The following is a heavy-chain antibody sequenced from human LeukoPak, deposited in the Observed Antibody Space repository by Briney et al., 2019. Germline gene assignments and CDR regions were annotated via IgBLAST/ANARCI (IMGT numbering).Heavy chain of an antibody. CDR2: IYYSGST. Sequence: PSETLSLTCTVSGGSISISSYYWGWIRQPPGKGVEWIVSIYYSGSTYYNPSLKSRVTISVDTSKNQFSLKLSSVTAADTAVYYCARHPWDSSGYYLDYWGQGTLVTVSS. CDR3: ARHPWDSSGYYLDY. V-gene: IGHV4-39*01. D-gene: IGHD3-22*01. CDR1: GGSISISSYY. J-gene: IGHJ4*02.